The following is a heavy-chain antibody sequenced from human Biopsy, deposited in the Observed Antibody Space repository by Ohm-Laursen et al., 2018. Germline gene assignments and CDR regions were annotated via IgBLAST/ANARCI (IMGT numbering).Heavy chain of an antibody. Sequence: TLSLTCTVSGGSISGSSWSWIRQAPGKGLGWIGYISYSRDTNYNPSLKSRITISVDTSKNQFSLKLTSVTAADTAVYYCAKHGSGWTGDDAFHIWGQGTMVTVSS. CDR3: AKHGSGWTGDDAFHI. CDR2: ISYSRDT. D-gene: IGHD6-19*01. J-gene: IGHJ3*02. CDR1: GGSISGSS. V-gene: IGHV4-59*08.